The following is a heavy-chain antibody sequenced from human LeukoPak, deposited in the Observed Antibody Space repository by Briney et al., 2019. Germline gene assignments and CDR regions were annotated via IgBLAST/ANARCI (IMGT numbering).Heavy chain of an antibody. CDR3: ARGNRPYGEHEAFDI. D-gene: IGHD3-10*01. CDR1: GGSFRSSSYY. Sequence: SETLSLTCTVSGGSFRSSSYYWGWIRQTPGKGLEWIGCIYYSGSTNYNPSLQSRVTISVDTSKNQFSLKVSSVSAADTAVYYCARGNRPYGEHEAFDIWGHGTTVTVSP. CDR2: IYYSGST. J-gene: IGHJ3*02. V-gene: IGHV4-39*07.